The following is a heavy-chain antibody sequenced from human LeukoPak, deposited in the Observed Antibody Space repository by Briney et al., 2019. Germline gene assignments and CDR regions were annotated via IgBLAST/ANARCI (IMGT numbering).Heavy chain of an antibody. D-gene: IGHD6-19*01. CDR3: AKESERSSGWYAGFDY. CDR1: GFTLSSYA. CDR2: ISSSGSTI. V-gene: IGHV3-11*01. J-gene: IGHJ4*02. Sequence: GGSLRLSCAASGFTLSSYAMSWIRQAPGKGLEWVSYISSSGSTIYYADSVKGRFTISRDNAKNSLYLQMNSLRAEDTAVYYCAKESERSSGWYAGFDYWGQGTLVTVSS.